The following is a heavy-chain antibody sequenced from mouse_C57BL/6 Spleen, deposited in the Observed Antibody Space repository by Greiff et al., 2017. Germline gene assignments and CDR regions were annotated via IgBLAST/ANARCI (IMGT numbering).Heavy chain of an antibody. Sequence: QVQLQQPGAELVKPGASVKLSCKASGYTFTSYWMHWVKQRPGQGLEWIGMIHPNSGSTNYNEKFKSKATLTVDKSSSTAYMQLSSLTSEDSAVYYCAREWGTTGTYFDYWGQGTTLTVSS. D-gene: IGHD4-1*01. J-gene: IGHJ2*01. CDR2: IHPNSGST. CDR3: AREWGTTGTYFDY. CDR1: GYTFTSYW. V-gene: IGHV1-64*01.